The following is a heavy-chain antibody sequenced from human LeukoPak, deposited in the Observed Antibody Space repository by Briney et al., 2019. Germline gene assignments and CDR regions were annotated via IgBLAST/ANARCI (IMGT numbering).Heavy chain of an antibody. Sequence: ASVKVSCKASGYTFTSYGISWVRQAPGQGLEWMGWISAYNGNTNYAQKLQGRVTMTTDTSTSTAYMELRSLRSDDTAVYYCASSPNTYSYGFIFDYWGQGTLVTVSS. CDR3: ASSPNTYSYGFIFDY. J-gene: IGHJ4*02. V-gene: IGHV1-18*01. D-gene: IGHD5-18*01. CDR1: GYTFTSYG. CDR2: ISAYNGNT.